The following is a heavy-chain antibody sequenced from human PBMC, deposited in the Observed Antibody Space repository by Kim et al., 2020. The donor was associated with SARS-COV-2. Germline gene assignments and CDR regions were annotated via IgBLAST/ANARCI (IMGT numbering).Heavy chain of an antibody. CDR2: ISAYNGNT. Sequence: ASVMVSCKASGYTFTSYGISWVRQAPGQGLEWMGWISAYNGNTNYAQKLQGRVTMTTDTSTSTAYMELRSLRSDDTAVYYCARGGTYYDFWSGYYTRDYYYGMDVWGQGTTVTVSS. J-gene: IGHJ6*02. V-gene: IGHV1-18*04. D-gene: IGHD3-3*01. CDR1: GYTFTSYG. CDR3: ARGGTYYDFWSGYYTRDYYYGMDV.